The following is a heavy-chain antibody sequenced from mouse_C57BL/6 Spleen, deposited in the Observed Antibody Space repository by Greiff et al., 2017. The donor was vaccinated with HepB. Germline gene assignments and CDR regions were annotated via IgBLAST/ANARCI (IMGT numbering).Heavy chain of an antibody. CDR3: ARTHYYGSSYGFAY. D-gene: IGHD1-1*01. V-gene: IGHV1-59*01. CDR2: IDPSDSYT. CDR1: GYTFTSYW. Sequence: QVHVKQSGAELVRPGTSVKLSCKASGYTFTSYWMHWVKQRPGQGLEWIGVIDPSDSYTNYNQKFKGKATLTVDTSSSTAYMQLSSLTSEDSAVYYCARTHYYGSSYGFAYWGQGTLVTVSA. J-gene: IGHJ3*01.